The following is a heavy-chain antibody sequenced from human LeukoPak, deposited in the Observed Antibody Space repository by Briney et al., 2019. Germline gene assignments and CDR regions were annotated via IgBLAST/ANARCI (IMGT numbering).Heavy chain of an antibody. CDR1: GFAFSFFA. CDR3: AKPISGGLAVTADWFAP. Sequence: GGTLSLSCEASGFAFSFFAMSWLRQAPGKGLEWVSTINANSGTRSYAASVRGRFTISRDNSKNTLYLQLNTLRADDTAVYYCAKPISGGLAVTADWFAPWGQGTLVVVSS. V-gene: IGHV3-23*01. D-gene: IGHD6-19*01. CDR2: INANSGTR. J-gene: IGHJ5*01.